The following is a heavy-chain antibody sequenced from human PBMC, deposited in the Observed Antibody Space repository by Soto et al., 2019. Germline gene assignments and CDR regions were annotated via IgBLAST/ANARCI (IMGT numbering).Heavy chain of an antibody. J-gene: IGHJ4*02. CDR3: ARDPSSGGFCPGPCFDY. CDR2: ISYNGRT. V-gene: IGHV4-30-4*01. Sequence: SETLSLTCTVTGASISSTDYYWSWIRQPPGKGLESIGYISYNGRTYYNPSLKSRLTMSIDTSQNQFSLKLTSVTAADTAVYYCARDPSSGGFCPGPCFDYWGQGSLVTVSS. D-gene: IGHD2-15*01. CDR1: GASISSTDYY.